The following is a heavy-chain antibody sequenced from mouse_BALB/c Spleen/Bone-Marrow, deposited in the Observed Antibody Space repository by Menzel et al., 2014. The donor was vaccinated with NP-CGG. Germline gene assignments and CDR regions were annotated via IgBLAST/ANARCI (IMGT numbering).Heavy chain of an antibody. CDR2: IRNKANGYTT. CDR3: ARDEGSLRFTY. J-gene: IGHJ3*01. D-gene: IGHD2-1*01. Sequence: VQLKQSGGGLVQPGGSLRLSCATSGFTFTDYYMSWVRQPPGKALEWLGFIRNKANGYTTEYSASVKGRFTISRDNSQSILYLQMNTLRAEDSATYYCARDEGSLRFTYWGQGTLVTVPA. V-gene: IGHV7-3*02. CDR1: GFTFTDYY.